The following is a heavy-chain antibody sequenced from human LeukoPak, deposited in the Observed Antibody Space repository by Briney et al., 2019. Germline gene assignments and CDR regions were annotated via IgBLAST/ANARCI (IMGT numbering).Heavy chain of an antibody. CDR2: INWNGGST. V-gene: IGHV3-20*04. Sequence: PGGSLRLSCAASGFTFDDYAMSWVRQAPGKGLEWVAVINWNGGSTGYADSVRGRFTISRDNAKNSLYLQMNRLSADDTALYYCARGRIIRGYFDYWGQGTLVTVSS. J-gene: IGHJ4*02. CDR1: GFTFDDYA. D-gene: IGHD2/OR15-2a*01. CDR3: ARGRIIRGYFDY.